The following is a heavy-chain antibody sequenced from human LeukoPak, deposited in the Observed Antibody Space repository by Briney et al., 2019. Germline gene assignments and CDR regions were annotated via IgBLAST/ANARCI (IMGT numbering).Heavy chain of an antibody. V-gene: IGHV4-31*03. J-gene: IGHJ3*02. D-gene: IGHD3-10*01. CDR1: GGSISSGGYY. Sequence: SETLSLTSTVSGGSISSGGYYWSWIRQHPGKGLEWIGYIYYSGSTYYNPSLKSRVTISVDTSKNQFSLKLSSVTAADTAVYYCAKELWFGDPMRAFDIWGQGTMVTVSS. CDR2: IYYSGST. CDR3: AKELWFGDPMRAFDI.